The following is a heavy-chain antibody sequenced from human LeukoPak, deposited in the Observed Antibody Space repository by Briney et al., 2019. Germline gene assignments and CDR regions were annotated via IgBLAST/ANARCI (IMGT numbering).Heavy chain of an antibody. V-gene: IGHV1-2*02. CDR2: MNVKTGAT. CDR3: ARQSGTYWGLDY. J-gene: IGHJ4*02. D-gene: IGHD1-26*01. CDR1: GYTFTDYY. Sequence: ASVTVSCKASGYTFTDYYIHWVRQAPGHGLEWLGWMNVKTGATSSAQKFPGRFTMTRDTSIGTASMEFSSLTSDDTAVYYCARQSGTYWGLDYWGQGTLVTVSS.